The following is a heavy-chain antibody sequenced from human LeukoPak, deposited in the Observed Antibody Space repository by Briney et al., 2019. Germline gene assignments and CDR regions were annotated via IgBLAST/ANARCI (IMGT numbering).Heavy chain of an antibody. V-gene: IGHV3-9*01. J-gene: IGHJ4*02. CDR2: INWNSGSI. CDR1: GFTFDDYA. D-gene: IGHD3-22*01. CDR3: AKDIGSSGYYYPDY. Sequence: GRSLRLSCAASGFTFDDYAMHWVRQAPGKGLEWVSGINWNSGSIGYADSVKGRFTISRDNAKNSLYLQMNSLRAEDTALCYCAKDIGSSGYYYPDYWGQGTLVTVSS.